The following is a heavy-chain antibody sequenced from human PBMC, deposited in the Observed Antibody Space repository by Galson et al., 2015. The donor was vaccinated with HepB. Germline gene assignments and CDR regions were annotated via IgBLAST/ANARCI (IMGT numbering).Heavy chain of an antibody. Sequence: SLRLSCAASGFTFSSYGMHWVRQAPGKGLEWVAVISFDGSHQYYADSVEGRFTISRDNSKDTLYLQMNNLRTEDTAVYYCAKAGTGYTDDYFDYWGQGTLVTVSS. J-gene: IGHJ4*02. V-gene: IGHV3-30*18. D-gene: IGHD3/OR15-3a*01. CDR3: AKAGTGYTDDYFDY. CDR2: ISFDGSHQ. CDR1: GFTFSSYG.